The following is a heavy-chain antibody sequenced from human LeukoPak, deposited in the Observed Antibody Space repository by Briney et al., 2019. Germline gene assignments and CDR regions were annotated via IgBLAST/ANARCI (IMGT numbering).Heavy chain of an antibody. V-gene: IGHV1-46*01. Sequence: ASVKVSCKASGYTFTSYYMHWVRQAPGQGLEWMGIINPSGGSTSYVQKFQGRVTMTRDTSTSTVYMELSSLRSEDTAVYYCATAYSSGWYALGTWGQGTLVTVSS. J-gene: IGHJ5*02. CDR1: GYTFTSYY. CDR3: ATAYSSGWYALGT. CDR2: INPSGGST. D-gene: IGHD6-19*01.